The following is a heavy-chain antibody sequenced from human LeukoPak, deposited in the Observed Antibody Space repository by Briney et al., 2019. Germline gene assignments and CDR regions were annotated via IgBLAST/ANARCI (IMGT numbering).Heavy chain of an antibody. CDR1: GFTFGSYP. CDR3: AKYGGNRENDY. V-gene: IGHV3-23*01. D-gene: IGHD1-14*01. J-gene: IGHJ4*02. CDR2: ISGSGGST. Sequence: GGSLRPSWAASGFTFGSYPIAGAGQAQGKGLDWVSAISGSGGSTYYADSVKGRFTISRDNSKNTLYLQMNSLRAEDTAVYYCAKYGGNRENDYWGQGTLVTVSS.